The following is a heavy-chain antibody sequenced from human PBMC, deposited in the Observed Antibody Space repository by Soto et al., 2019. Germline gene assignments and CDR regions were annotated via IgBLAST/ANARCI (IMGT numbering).Heavy chain of an antibody. V-gene: IGHV6-1*01. Sequence: PSQTLSFTCAISRDSVSSKSATWNWIRQAPSRGLEWLGRTYYRSKLSTDYAVSLRGRITVSPESSKNQFSLRLTSLTPEDTAVYYCARALAGSYDYWGQGTLVTVSS. D-gene: IGHD3-10*01. J-gene: IGHJ4*02. CDR3: ARALAGSYDY. CDR1: RDSVSSKSAT. CDR2: TYYRSKLST.